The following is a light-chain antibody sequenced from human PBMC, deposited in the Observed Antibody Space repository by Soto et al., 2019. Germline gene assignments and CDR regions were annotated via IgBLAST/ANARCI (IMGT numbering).Light chain of an antibody. Sequence: DIQMTQSPSTLSASVGDRVTITCRASQSISSWLAWYQQKPGKAPKLLIYDASSLESEVPSRFSGSGSGTEFTLSICSMQPDDFATYYCQQYKSYSHTFGQGTKVDIK. V-gene: IGKV1-5*01. CDR1: QSISSW. CDR3: QQYKSYSHT. J-gene: IGKJ1*01. CDR2: DAS.